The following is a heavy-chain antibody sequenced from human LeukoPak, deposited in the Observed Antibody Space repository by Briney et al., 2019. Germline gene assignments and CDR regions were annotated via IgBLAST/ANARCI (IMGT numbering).Heavy chain of an antibody. CDR2: MYYTGST. D-gene: IGHD2-21*01. CDR1: GYSISSAYH. CDR3: ARQGIVANWYFDL. J-gene: IGHJ2*01. Sequence: PSETLSLTCIVSGYSISSAYHWGWIRQSPGKGLEYIGSMYYTGSTYNNPSLKSRVAISVDTSKNQFSLNLRSVTAADTAVYYCARQGIVANWYFDLWGRGTLVTVSS. V-gene: IGHV4-38-2*02.